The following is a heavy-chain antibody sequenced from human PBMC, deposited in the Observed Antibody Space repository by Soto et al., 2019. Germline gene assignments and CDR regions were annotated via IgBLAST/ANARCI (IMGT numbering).Heavy chain of an antibody. CDR2: MNPNSGNT. Sequence: ASVKVSCKSSGYTFTSYDINWVRQATGQGLEWMGWMNPNSGNTGYAQKFQGRVTMTRNTSISTAYMELSSLRSEDTAVYYCARGLTGGNFYPVDIWGQGTMVTVSS. J-gene: IGHJ3*02. D-gene: IGHD7-27*01. V-gene: IGHV1-8*01. CDR1: GYTFTSYD. CDR3: ARGLTGGNFYPVDI.